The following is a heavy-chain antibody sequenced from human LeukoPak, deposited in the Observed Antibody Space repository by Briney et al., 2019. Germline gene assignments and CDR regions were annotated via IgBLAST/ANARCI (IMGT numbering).Heavy chain of an antibody. J-gene: IGHJ2*01. Sequence: SETLSLTCIVSGGSISSYYWSWIRQPPGKGLEWIGYIYYSGSTNYNPSLKSRVTISVDTSKNQFSLKLSSVTAADTAVYYCARSGYLPDWYFDLWGRGTLVTVSS. CDR1: GGSISSYY. V-gene: IGHV4-59*08. CDR2: IYYSGST. D-gene: IGHD3-22*01. CDR3: ARSGYLPDWYFDL.